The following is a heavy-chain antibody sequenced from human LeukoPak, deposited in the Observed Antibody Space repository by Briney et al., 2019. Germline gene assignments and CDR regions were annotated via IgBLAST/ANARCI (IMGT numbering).Heavy chain of an antibody. D-gene: IGHD3-22*01. CDR1: GFTFSSYA. J-gene: IGHJ4*02. Sequence: ESLRLSCAASGFTFSSYAMSWVRQAPGKGLEWVSAISGSGGSTYYADSVKGRFTISRDNSKNTLYLQMNSLRAEDTAVYYCANPDSSGYYYNYWGQGTLVTVSS. V-gene: IGHV3-23*01. CDR3: ANPDSSGYYYNY. CDR2: ISGSGGST.